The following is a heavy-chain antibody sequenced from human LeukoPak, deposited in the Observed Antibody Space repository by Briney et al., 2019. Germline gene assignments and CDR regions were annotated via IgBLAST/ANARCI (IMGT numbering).Heavy chain of an antibody. J-gene: IGHJ5*02. CDR3: ASGGYCSSTSCAQNWFDP. CDR2: ISAYNGNT. V-gene: IGHV1-18*01. Sequence: GASVKVSCKASGYTFTSYGISWVRQAPGQGLEWMGWISAYNGNTNYAQKLQGRVTMTTDTSTSTAYMKLSTLRSEDTAVYYCASGGYCSSTSCAQNWFDPWGQGTLVTVSS. CDR1: GYTFTSYG. D-gene: IGHD2-2*01.